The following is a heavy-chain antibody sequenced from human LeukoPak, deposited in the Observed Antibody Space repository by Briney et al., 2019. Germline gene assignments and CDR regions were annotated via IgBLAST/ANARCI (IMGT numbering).Heavy chain of an antibody. Sequence: GGSLRLSCAASGFTFSSYWMSWVRQAPGKGLEWVANIKQDGSEKYYVDSVKGRFTIPRDNAKNSLYLQMNSLRAEDTAVYYCARDSVVEGDDYYYYMDVWGKGTTVTVSS. D-gene: IGHD2-15*01. CDR2: IKQDGSEK. J-gene: IGHJ6*03. CDR1: GFTFSSYW. CDR3: ARDSVVEGDDYYYYMDV. V-gene: IGHV3-7*01.